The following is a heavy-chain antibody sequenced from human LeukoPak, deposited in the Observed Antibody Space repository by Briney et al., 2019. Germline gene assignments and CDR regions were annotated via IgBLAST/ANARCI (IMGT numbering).Heavy chain of an antibody. V-gene: IGHV3-53*01. CDR1: GFTVSSNY. Sequence: PGGSLRLSCAASGFTVSSNYMSWFRQAPGKGLEWVSVIYSGGITYYADSVKGRFTISRDNSKNTLDLQMNSLRAEDTAVYYCARGYSTGWYYFDNWGQGTLVTVSS. CDR3: ARGYSTGWYYFDN. D-gene: IGHD6-19*01. J-gene: IGHJ4*02. CDR2: IYSGGIT.